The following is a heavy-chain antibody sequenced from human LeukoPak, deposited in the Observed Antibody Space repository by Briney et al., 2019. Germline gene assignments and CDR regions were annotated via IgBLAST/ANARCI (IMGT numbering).Heavy chain of an antibody. D-gene: IGHD2-15*01. J-gene: IGHJ3*02. CDR2: IWYDGSNK. V-gene: IGHV3-33*01. CDR1: GSTFSNYA. Sequence: PGRSLRVSCAASGSTFSNYAMYWVRQAPGKGLEWVAVIWYDGSNKYYADSVKGRFTISRDNSMNTLYLQMNSLRAEDTAVYYCARGAYCSGSRCPGAFDIWGQGTMVTVSS. CDR3: ARGAYCSGSRCPGAFDI.